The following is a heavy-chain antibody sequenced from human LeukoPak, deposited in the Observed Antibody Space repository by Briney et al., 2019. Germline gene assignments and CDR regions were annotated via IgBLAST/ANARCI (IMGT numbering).Heavy chain of an antibody. CDR3: ARGRGYSYGNWFDP. CDR2: ITSSSSYI. D-gene: IGHD5-18*01. J-gene: IGHJ5*02. V-gene: IGHV3-21*04. Sequence: PGGSLRLSCAASGFNFSGHSMNWVRQAPGKGLDWVSSITSSSSYIYYADSMKGRFTISRDNAKNSLYLQMNSLRAEDTAVYYCARGRGYSYGNWFDPWGQGTLVTVSS. CDR1: GFNFSGHS.